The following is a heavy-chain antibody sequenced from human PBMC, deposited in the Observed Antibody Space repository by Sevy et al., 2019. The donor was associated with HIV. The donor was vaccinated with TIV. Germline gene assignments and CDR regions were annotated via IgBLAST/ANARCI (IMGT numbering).Heavy chain of an antibody. D-gene: IGHD3-16*01. CDR2: IVVGSDVT. CDR1: GLPFSNSA. J-gene: IGHJ3*02. CDR3: AAEDMTRFGGPVRVFDI. Sequence: ASVKVSCKASGLPFSNSAVQWVRQTRGQGLEWIGWIVVGSDVTNYAQKFQETVTITRDLSTSTVYMELNSLRSEDSAVYDCAAEDMTRFGGPVRVFDIWGQGTKVTVSS. V-gene: IGHV1-58*01.